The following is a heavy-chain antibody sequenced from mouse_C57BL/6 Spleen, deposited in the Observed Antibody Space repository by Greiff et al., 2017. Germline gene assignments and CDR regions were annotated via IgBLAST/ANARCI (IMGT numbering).Heavy chain of an antibody. V-gene: IGHV7-1*01. CDR2: SRNKANDYTT. D-gene: IGHD2-3*01. CDR1: GFTFSDFY. CDR3: ARDAGDGLFDY. J-gene: IGHJ2*01. Sequence: DVKLVESGGGLVQSGRSLRLSCATSGFTFSDFYMEWVRQAPGKGLEWIAASRNKANDYTTEYSASVKGRFIVSRDTSQSILYLQMNALRAEDTAIYYCARDAGDGLFDYWGQGTTLTVSS.